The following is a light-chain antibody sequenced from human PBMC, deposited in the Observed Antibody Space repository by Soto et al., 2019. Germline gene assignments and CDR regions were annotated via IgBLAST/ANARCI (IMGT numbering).Light chain of an antibody. J-gene: IGKJ3*01. CDR1: QSVSRNY. CDR3: HHYGVSPIYT. Sequence: ETVLTQSPGTLSLSPGATATLSCRASQSVSRNYLAWFQQKPGQAPSLLIYGASTRATGIPDRFSGSGSGTAFTLTISRLEPEEFAVYYCHHYGVSPIYTFGPGTKLDFK. V-gene: IGKV3-20*01. CDR2: GAS.